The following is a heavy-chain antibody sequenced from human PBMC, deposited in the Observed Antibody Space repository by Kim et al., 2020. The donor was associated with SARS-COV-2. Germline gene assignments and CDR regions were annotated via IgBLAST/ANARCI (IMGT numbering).Heavy chain of an antibody. CDR1: GGSINSAY. J-gene: IGHJ5*01. V-gene: IGHV4-59*08. D-gene: IGHD5-12*01. CDR3: STLRCVGYTSFDS. Sequence: SETLSLTCTVSGGSINSAYWSWIRQPPGKGLEWIGNIYYSGNTNSNPSLKSRVTISIDTSKTQFFLKLSFMTAADTAVFYCSTLRCVGYTSFDSWVHGAL. CDR2: IYYSGNT.